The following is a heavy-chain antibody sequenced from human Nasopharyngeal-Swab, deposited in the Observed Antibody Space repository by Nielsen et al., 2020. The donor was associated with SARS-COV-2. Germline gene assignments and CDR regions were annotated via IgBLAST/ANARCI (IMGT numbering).Heavy chain of an antibody. CDR1: GLTFSSYA. CDR2: ISGSGGST. V-gene: IGHV3-23*01. CDR3: AKGGGYSYYYGMDV. J-gene: IGHJ6*02. D-gene: IGHD5-18*01. Sequence: GAPLTISCAVSGLTFSSYAMSWVRQAPGKGLEWVSAISGSGGSTYYADSVKGRFTISRDNSKNTLYLQMNSLRAEDTAVYYCAKGGGYSYYYGMDVWGQGTTVTVSS.